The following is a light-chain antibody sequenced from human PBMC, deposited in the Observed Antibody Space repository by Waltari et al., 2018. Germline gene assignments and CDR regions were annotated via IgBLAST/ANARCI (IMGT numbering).Light chain of an antibody. CDR2: DVS. CDR1: SSDVGGYNY. CDR3: CSFTSRSTWV. J-gene: IGLJ3*02. V-gene: IGLV2-14*01. Sequence: QSALTQPASVSGSPGQSITIPCTGTSSDVGGYNYVPWYQQHPGKVPKLLIFDVSNRPSGVSNRFSGSKSGNTASLTISGLQAEDESDYYCCSFTSRSTWVFGGGTKLTVL.